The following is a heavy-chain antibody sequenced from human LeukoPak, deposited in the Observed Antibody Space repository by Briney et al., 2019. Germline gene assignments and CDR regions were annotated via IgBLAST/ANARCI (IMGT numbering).Heavy chain of an antibody. D-gene: IGHD3-9*01. CDR1: GGTFSSYA. CDR3: ARDREVLRYFDWLV. Sequence: SVKVSCKASGGTFSSYAISWVRQAPGQGLEWMGRIIPIFGTANYAQKLQGRVTMTTDTSTSTAYMELRSLRSDDTAVYYCARDREVLRYFDWLVWGQGTLVTVSS. CDR2: IIPIFGTA. V-gene: IGHV1-69*05. J-gene: IGHJ4*02.